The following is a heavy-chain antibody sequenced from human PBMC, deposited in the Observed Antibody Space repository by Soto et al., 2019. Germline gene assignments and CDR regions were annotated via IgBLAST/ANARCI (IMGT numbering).Heavy chain of an antibody. CDR3: AKEYYDIVTGYYFLDY. D-gene: IGHD3-9*01. J-gene: IGHJ4*02. CDR2: ISWNSGSI. Sequence: EVQLVESGGGLVQPGRSLRLSCAASGFTFDDYAMHWVRQAPGTGLEWVSGISWNSGSIGYADSVKGRFTISRDNAKNSLYLQMNSLRAEDTALYYCAKEYYDIVTGYYFLDYWGQGTLVTVSS. V-gene: IGHV3-9*01. CDR1: GFTFDDYA.